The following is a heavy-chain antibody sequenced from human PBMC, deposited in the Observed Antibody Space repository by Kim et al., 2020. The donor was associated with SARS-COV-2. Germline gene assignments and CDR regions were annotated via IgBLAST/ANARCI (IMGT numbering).Heavy chain of an antibody. D-gene: IGHD3-16*01. J-gene: IGHJ4*02. Sequence: GGSLRLSCAASGFTFINYAMSWVRQAPGMGLEWVSVLVGSGGSTHYADSVKGRFTISRDNSKNTLYLQMNSLRAEDTAVYFCAKLGQVWGGTIDSWGQGTLVTVSS. CDR2: LVGSGGST. V-gene: IGHV3-23*01. CDR1: GFTFINYA. CDR3: AKLGQVWGGTIDS.